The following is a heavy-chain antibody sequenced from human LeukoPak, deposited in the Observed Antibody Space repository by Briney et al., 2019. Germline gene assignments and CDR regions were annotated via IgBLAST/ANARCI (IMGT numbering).Heavy chain of an antibody. V-gene: IGHV1-69*04. Sequence: SVKVSCKASGDTFSRYAISWVRQAPGQGLEWMGRIIPSLDIPNYPQKFQGRVTITADKSTSTAYMEVRSLGSEDTAVYYCARSVGGATAPRFDYWGQGTLVTVSS. J-gene: IGHJ4*02. D-gene: IGHD1-26*01. CDR1: GDTFSRYA. CDR3: ARSVGGATAPRFDY. CDR2: IIPSLDIP.